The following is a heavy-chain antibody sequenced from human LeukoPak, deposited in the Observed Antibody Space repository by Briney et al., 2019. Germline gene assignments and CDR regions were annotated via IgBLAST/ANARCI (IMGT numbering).Heavy chain of an antibody. CDR1: GGSISSYY. CDR3: AGGSYSDAFDI. V-gene: IGHV4-59*08. D-gene: IGHD1-26*01. J-gene: IGHJ3*02. Sequence: PSETLSLTCTVSGGSISSYYWSWIRQPPGKGLEWIGYIYYSGSTNYNPSLKSRVTISVDTSNNQFSLKLSSVTAADTAVYYCAGGSYSDAFDIWGQGTMVTVSS. CDR2: IYYSGST.